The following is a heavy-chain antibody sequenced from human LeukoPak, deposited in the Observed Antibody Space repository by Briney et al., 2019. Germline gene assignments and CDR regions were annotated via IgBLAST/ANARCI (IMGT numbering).Heavy chain of an antibody. D-gene: IGHD5-24*01. J-gene: IGHJ6*02. CDR1: GFTFIHYA. V-gene: IGHV3-23*01. CDR3: AKVLQYYYYGMDV. Sequence: GGSLRLSCAASGFTFIHYAMSWVRQAPGKGLEWVSLIGGSGEATHYADSVRGRFTISRDNSKNTLYQQMNSLRAEDTAVYYCAKVLQYYYYGMDVWGQGTTVTVSS. CDR2: IGGSGEAT.